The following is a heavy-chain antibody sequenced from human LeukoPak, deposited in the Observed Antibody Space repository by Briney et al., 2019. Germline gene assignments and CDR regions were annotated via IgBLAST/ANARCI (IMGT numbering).Heavy chain of an antibody. CDR2: IPSSGPIT. V-gene: IGHV3-23*01. CDR3: ANRVAQHDS. CDR1: GFTFSSYA. D-gene: IGHD3-3*01. J-gene: IGHJ5*02. Sequence: GGSLRLSCAASGFTFSSYAMSWVRQAPGKGLEWVSGIPSSGPITYYADSVKGRFTISRDNSKNTLYLQMNSLTAGDTGIYYCANRVAQHDSWGQGTLVTVSS.